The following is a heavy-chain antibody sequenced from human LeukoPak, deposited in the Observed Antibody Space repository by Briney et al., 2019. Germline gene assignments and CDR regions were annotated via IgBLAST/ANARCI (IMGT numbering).Heavy chain of an antibody. J-gene: IGHJ4*02. V-gene: IGHV5-51*01. CDR2: IYPGDSDT. CDR3: ARSLRSCGWFDY. D-gene: IGHD6-19*01. CDR1: GYSFTNYS. Sequence: GKSLKISCKGSGYSFTNYSIGWVRQMPGKGLEWMAIIYPGDSDTRYSPSFQGQVTISADKSISTAYLQWSGLKASDTAMYYCARSLRSCGWFDYWGQGTLVTVSS.